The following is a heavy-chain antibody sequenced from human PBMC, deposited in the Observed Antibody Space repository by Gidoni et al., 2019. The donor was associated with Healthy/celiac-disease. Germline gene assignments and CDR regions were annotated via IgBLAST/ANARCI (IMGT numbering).Heavy chain of an antibody. V-gene: IGHV3-21*01. J-gene: IGHJ3*02. Sequence: EVQLVESGGGLVKPGGSLRLSCAASGFTLSCYSMNWVRQAPGKGLEWVSSISSSSSYIYYADSVKGRFTISRDNAKNSLYLQMNSLRAEDTAVYYCARSRYCSSTSCPRIDEVSAFDIWGQGTMVTVSS. CDR3: ARSRYCSSTSCPRIDEVSAFDI. CDR1: GFTLSCYS. D-gene: IGHD2-2*01. CDR2: ISSSSSYI.